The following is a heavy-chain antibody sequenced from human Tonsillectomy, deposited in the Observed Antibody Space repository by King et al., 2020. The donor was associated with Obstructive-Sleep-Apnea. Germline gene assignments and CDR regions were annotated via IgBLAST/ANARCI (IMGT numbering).Heavy chain of an antibody. Sequence: HVQLVESGGGVVQPGRSLRLSCAASGFTFSSYGMHWVRQAPGKGLEWVAVISYDGSKKYYADSVKGRFTISRDNSKNTLYLQMNSLRAEDTAMYYCAKAWTVTTLQCACDYWGQGTLVTVSS. J-gene: IGHJ4*02. CDR2: ISYDGSKK. CDR3: AKAWTVTTLQCACDY. D-gene: IGHD4-17*01. CDR1: GFTFSSYG. V-gene: IGHV3-30*18.